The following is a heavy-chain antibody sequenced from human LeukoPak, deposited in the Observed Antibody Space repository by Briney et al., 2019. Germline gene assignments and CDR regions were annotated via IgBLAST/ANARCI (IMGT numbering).Heavy chain of an antibody. J-gene: IGHJ4*02. CDR1: AFTFSNYW. Sequence: GGSLRLSCAASAFTFSNYWMSWVRQAPGKGREGVANIKEDGSEINYVDSGKGRFTISRDNAKNSLYLQMNSLRVDDTAVYYCARDRGYSTFDYWGQGTLVTVSS. D-gene: IGHD4-23*01. CDR3: ARDRGYSTFDY. V-gene: IGHV3-7*01. CDR2: IKEDGSEI.